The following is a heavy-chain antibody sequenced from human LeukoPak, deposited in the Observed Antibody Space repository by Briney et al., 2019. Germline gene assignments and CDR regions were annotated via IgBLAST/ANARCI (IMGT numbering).Heavy chain of an antibody. D-gene: IGHD3-10*01. CDR2: IWYGGSNK. V-gene: IGHV3-33*06. J-gene: IGHJ4*02. CDR1: GFTFSSYG. CDR3: AKGSGYYYGSGPYQLLDY. Sequence: GGSLRLSCAASGFTFSSYGMHWVRQAPGKGLEWVAVIWYGGSNKYYADSVKGRFTISRDNSKNTLFLQMNSLRAEDTAVYYCAKGSGYYYGSGPYQLLDYWGQGTLVTVSS.